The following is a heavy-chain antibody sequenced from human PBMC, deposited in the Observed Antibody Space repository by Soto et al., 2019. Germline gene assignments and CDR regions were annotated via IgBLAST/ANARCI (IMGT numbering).Heavy chain of an antibody. CDR1: GGSFSTYS. D-gene: IGHD2-15*01. Sequence: QVQLVQSGAEVKKPGSSVKVSCKASGGSFSTYSLSWLRQAPGQGPEWMGRIIPITGITNYAQKFEARVTITADKSTSTVFMDLSSLRSDDTAVYYCGREPYGVGFDSWGQGTLVTVSS. J-gene: IGHJ4*02. CDR3: GREPYGVGFDS. CDR2: IIPITGIT. V-gene: IGHV1-69*08.